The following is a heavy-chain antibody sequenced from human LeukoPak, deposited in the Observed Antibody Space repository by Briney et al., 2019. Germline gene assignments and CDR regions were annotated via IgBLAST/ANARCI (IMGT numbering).Heavy chain of an antibody. V-gene: IGHV3-30*18. D-gene: IGHD6-13*01. CDR2: ISYDGSNK. Sequence: GGSLRLSCAASGFTFSSYAMSWVRQAPGKGLEWVAVISYDGSNKYYADSVKGRFTISRDNSKNTLYLQMNSLRAEDTAVYYCAKDSHSSSWYGFFDYWGQGTLVTVSS. CDR1: GFTFSSYA. J-gene: IGHJ4*02. CDR3: AKDSHSSSWYGFFDY.